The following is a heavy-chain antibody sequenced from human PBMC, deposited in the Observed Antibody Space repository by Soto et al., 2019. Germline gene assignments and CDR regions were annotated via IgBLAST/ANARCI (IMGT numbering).Heavy chain of an antibody. CDR1: EFTLDDYG. J-gene: IGHJ6*02. Sequence: GGSVILSCAASEFTLDDYGLHGVRQAPGKALEWVSGISWNSGSIGYADSVKGRFTISRDNAKNSLYLQIHSLRAEDTALYYCPKDRGSGWYSPYGMDVWGQGT. D-gene: IGHD6-19*01. CDR3: PKDRGSGWYSPYGMDV. CDR2: ISWNSGSI. V-gene: IGHV3-9*01.